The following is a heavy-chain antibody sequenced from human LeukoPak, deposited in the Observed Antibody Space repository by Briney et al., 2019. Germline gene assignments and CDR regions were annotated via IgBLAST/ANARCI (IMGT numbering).Heavy chain of an antibody. Sequence: QPGGSLRLSCAASEFTFSTYGTHWVRQAPGKGLEWVAVVSYDGSYKFYADSVKGRFTISRDNSKSTLYLQMNSLRAEDTAVYYCAKDRYSGLNTIDYWGQGTLVTVSS. J-gene: IGHJ4*02. V-gene: IGHV3-30*18. CDR3: AKDRYSGLNTIDY. CDR1: EFTFSTYG. CDR2: VSYDGSYK. D-gene: IGHD6-13*01.